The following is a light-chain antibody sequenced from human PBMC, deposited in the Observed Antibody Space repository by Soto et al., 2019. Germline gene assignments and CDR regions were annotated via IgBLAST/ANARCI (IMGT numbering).Light chain of an antibody. CDR2: QAS. CDR3: QHYSSYLER. CDR1: EFISKW. J-gene: IGKJ1*01. V-gene: IGKV1-5*03. Sequence: DIQITQSPSTLSASVGDRVTITCRASEFISKWLAWYQQKPGTAPKHLIYQASSLEIGVRSRFSGSGSGTEFTLTITSLQPDDFASCYCQHYSSYLERFGKGTKVEIK.